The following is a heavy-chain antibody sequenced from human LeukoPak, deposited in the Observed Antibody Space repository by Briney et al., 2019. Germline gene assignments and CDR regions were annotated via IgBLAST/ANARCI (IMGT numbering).Heavy chain of an antibody. V-gene: IGHV3-23*01. D-gene: IGHD5-24*01. Sequence: SGGSLRLSCAASGFTFSGFWMSWVRQTPGKGLEWVSAISGSGGSTYYADSVKGRFTISRDNSKNTLYLQMNSLRAEDTAVYYCAKDSEMATKGAFDYWGQGTLVTVSS. J-gene: IGHJ4*02. CDR2: ISGSGGST. CDR3: AKDSEMATKGAFDY. CDR1: GFTFSGFW.